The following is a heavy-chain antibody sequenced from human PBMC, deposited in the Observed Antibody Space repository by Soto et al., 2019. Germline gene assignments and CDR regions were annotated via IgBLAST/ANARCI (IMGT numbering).Heavy chain of an antibody. V-gene: IGHV5-10-1*01. D-gene: IGHD2-8*01. CDR1: GYSFAGYW. CDR2: IDPSDSQT. Sequence: GESLKISCKGSGYSFAGYWITWVRQKPGKGLEWMGRIDPSDSQTYYSPSFRGHVTISATKSITTVFLQWSSLRASDTAMYCCARQIYDSDMGTNFQYYFDPSGQGTPVTVAS. J-gene: IGHJ4*02. CDR3: ARQIYDSDMGTNFQYYFDP.